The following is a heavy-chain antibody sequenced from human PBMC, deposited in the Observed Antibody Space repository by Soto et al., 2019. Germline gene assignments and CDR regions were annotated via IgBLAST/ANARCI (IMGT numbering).Heavy chain of an antibody. D-gene: IGHD3-3*01. CDR2: ISAYNGNT. J-gene: IGHJ4*02. Sequence: QVQLVQSGAEVKKPGASVKDSCKASGYTFTSYGISWVRQAPGQGLEWMGWISAYNGNTNYAQKLQGRVTMTTGTSTRTAYMELRSVRSDDTAVYYCARGPPYYDFWSGYYDYWGQGTLVTVSS. CDR3: ARGPPYYDFWSGYYDY. V-gene: IGHV1-18*01. CDR1: GYTFTSYG.